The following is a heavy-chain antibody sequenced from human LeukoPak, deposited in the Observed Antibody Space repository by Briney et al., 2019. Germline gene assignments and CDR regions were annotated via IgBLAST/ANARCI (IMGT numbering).Heavy chain of an antibody. Sequence: SETLSLTCTVSGGSISSSSYYWGWIRQPPGKGLEWIGSIYYSGSTYYNPSLKSRVTISVDTFKNQFSLKLSSATAADTAVYYCARLARVGSYYFDYWGQGTLVTVSS. D-gene: IGHD4-23*01. V-gene: IGHV4-39*01. J-gene: IGHJ4*02. CDR2: IYYSGST. CDR1: GGSISSSSYY. CDR3: ARLARVGSYYFDY.